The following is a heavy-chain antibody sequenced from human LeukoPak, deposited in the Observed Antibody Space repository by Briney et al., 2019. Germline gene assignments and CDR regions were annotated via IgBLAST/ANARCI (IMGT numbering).Heavy chain of an antibody. Sequence: GGSLRLSCAASGFTFSSYGMHWVRQAPGKGLEWVAFIRCDGSNKYYADSVKGRFTISRDNSKNTLYLQMNSLRAEDTAVYYCAKVQKQLVLFDYWGQETLVTVSS. CDR3: AKVQKQLVLFDY. V-gene: IGHV3-30*02. D-gene: IGHD6-6*01. CDR1: GFTFSSYG. J-gene: IGHJ4*02. CDR2: IRCDGSNK.